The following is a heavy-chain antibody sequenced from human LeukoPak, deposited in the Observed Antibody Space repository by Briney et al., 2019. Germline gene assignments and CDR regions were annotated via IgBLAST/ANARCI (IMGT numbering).Heavy chain of an antibody. Sequence: GGSLRLSCAASGFTFSGRSMHWVRQAPGKGLVWISGISNEGTTTNYADSVEGRFTISRDNAKNTLYLQMKSLRAEDTAVYYCARGWFGPDSWDQGTMVTVSS. J-gene: IGHJ3*02. CDR1: GFTFSGRS. CDR2: ISNEGTTT. D-gene: IGHD3-10*01. CDR3: ARGWFGPDS. V-gene: IGHV3-74*01.